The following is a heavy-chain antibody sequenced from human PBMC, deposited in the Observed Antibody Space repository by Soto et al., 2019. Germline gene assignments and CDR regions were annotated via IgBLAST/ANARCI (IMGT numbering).Heavy chain of an antibody. CDR3: ARGDSRGYYVRDQGAYYFDY. J-gene: IGHJ4*02. V-gene: IGHV1-18*04. D-gene: IGHD3-22*01. Sequence: ASVKVSCKASGYTFTSYGISWVRQAPGQGLEWMGWISAYNGNTNYAQKLQGRVTMTTDTSTSTAYMELRSLRSDDTAVYYCARGDSRGYYVRDQGAYYFDYWGQATLVTVSS. CDR2: ISAYNGNT. CDR1: GYTFTSYG.